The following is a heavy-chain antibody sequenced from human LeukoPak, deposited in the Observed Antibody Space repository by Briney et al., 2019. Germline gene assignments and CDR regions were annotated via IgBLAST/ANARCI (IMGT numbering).Heavy chain of an antibody. CDR3: ARVGGRYGSGSPDY. Sequence: ASVKVSCKASGYTFTGYYMRWVRQAPGQGLEWMGWINPNSGGTNYAQKFQGRVTMTRDTSISTAYMELSRLRSDDTAVYYCARVGGRYGSGSPDYWGQRTLVTVSS. CDR1: GYTFTGYY. V-gene: IGHV1-2*02. CDR2: INPNSGGT. D-gene: IGHD3-10*01. J-gene: IGHJ4*02.